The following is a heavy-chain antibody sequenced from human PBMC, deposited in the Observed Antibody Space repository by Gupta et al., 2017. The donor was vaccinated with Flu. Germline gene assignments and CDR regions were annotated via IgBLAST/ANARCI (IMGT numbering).Heavy chain of an antibody. D-gene: IGHD6-19*01. V-gene: IGHV1-69*06. CDR2: IIPIFGTA. Sequence: QVQLVQSGAAVTKPGSSVKVSCKASGVTFSSYAISWVRQAPGQGLEWMGGIIPIFGTANYAQKFQGRVTITADKSTSTAYMELSSLRSEDTAVYYCARDALGYSSGWFDYWGQGTLVTVSS. CDR1: GVTFSSYA. J-gene: IGHJ4*02. CDR3: ARDALGYSSGWFDY.